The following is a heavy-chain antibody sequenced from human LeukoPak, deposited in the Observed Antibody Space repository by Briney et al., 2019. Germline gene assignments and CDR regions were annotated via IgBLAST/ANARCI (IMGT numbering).Heavy chain of an antibody. D-gene: IGHD3-22*01. CDR1: GGSISSGGYC. J-gene: IGHJ4*02. CDR3: ARGYYDSSGYSLWGYDY. CDR2: IYYSGST. Sequence: SETLSLTCTVSGGSISSGGYCWSWIRQHPGKGLEWIGYIYYSGSTYYNPSLKSRVTISVDTSKNQFSLKLSSVTAADTAVYYCARGYYDSSGYSLWGYDYWGQGTLVTVSS. V-gene: IGHV4-31*03.